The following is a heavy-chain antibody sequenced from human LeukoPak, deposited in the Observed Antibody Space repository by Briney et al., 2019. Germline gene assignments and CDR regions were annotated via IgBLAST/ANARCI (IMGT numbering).Heavy chain of an antibody. CDR2: INPTGGST. CDR1: GYTFINYG. J-gene: IGHJ5*02. Sequence: ASVKVSCKASGYTFINYGITWVRQAPGQGLEWMGLINPTGGSTGYAQKFQGRVTMTRDMSTSTDYMELSSLRSEDTAIYYCARDNSVGDIAWWFDPWGQGTLVTVSS. D-gene: IGHD3-16*02. V-gene: IGHV1-46*01. CDR3: ARDNSVGDIAWWFDP.